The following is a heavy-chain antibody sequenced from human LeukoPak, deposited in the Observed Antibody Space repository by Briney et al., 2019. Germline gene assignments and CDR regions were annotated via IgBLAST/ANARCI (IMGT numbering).Heavy chain of an antibody. D-gene: IGHD6-13*01. J-gene: IGHJ4*02. CDR2: NNPNSGGT. V-gene: IGHV1-2*02. Sequence: ASVKVSCKASGYTFTGYYMHWVRQAPGQGLEWMGWNNPNSGGTNYAQKFQGRVTMTRDTSISTAYMELSRLRSDDTAVYYCARGYSSSWYGPRFDYWGQGTLVTVSS. CDR1: GYTFTGYY. CDR3: ARGYSSSWYGPRFDY.